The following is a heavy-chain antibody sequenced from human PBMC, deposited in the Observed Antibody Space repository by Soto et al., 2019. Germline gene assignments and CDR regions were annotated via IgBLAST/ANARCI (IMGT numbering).Heavy chain of an antibody. CDR1: GGSISSGDYY. CDR3: ARDSAWDWFDP. V-gene: IGHV4-30-4*01. Sequence: SETLSLTCTVSGGSISSGDYYWSWIRQPPGKGLEWIGYIYYSGSTYYNPSLKSRVTISVDTSKNQFSLKLSSVTAADTAVYYCARDSAWDWFDPWGQGTLVTAPQ. J-gene: IGHJ5*02. CDR2: IYYSGST.